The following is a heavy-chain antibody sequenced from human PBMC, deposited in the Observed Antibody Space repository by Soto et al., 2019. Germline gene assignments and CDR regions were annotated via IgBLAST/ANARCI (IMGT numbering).Heavy chain of an antibody. D-gene: IGHD2-15*01. CDR3: ARDVYCSGGSCYPHTSNWFDP. V-gene: IGHV1-69*01. J-gene: IGHJ5*02. Sequence: QVQLVQSGAEVKKPGSSVKVSCKASGGTFSSYAISWVRQAPGQGLEWMGGIIPIFGTANYAQKFQGRVTITADESTSTAYMGLSSLRSEDTAVYYCARDVYCSGGSCYPHTSNWFDPWGQGTLVTVSS. CDR1: GGTFSSYA. CDR2: IIPIFGTA.